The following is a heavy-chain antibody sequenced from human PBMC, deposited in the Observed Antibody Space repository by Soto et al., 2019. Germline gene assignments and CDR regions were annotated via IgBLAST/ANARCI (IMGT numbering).Heavy chain of an antibody. CDR2: ISSSGTGI. CDR3: ARAYSDAFDI. J-gene: IGHJ3*02. CDR1: GFTFSDYY. V-gene: IGHV3-11*01. Sequence: GSLRLSCAASGFTFSDYYMTWIRQAPGKGLEWVSYISSSGTGIYYADSVKGRFTISRDNGKNSLYLQMSSLRVEDPAVYYCARAYSDAFDIWGQGTMVTVSS. D-gene: IGHD2-15*01.